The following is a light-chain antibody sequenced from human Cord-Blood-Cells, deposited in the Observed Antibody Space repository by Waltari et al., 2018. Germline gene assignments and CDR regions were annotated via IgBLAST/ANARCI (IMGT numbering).Light chain of an antibody. J-gene: IGLJ2*01. CDR3: SSYTSSSTLV. V-gene: IGLV2-14*01. Sequence: QSALTQPASVSGSPGQSITISCTGTSSDVGGYKYVSWYQQHPGNAPKLMIYDVSNRPSGVSNRSSGSKSGNTASLTISGLQAEDEADYYCSSYTSSSTLVFGGGTKLTVL. CDR2: DVS. CDR1: SSDVGGYKY.